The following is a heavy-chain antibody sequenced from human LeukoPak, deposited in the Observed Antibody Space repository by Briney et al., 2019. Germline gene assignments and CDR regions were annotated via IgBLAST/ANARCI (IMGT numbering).Heavy chain of an antibody. J-gene: IGHJ4*02. CDR1: GFSFSDSW. CDR2: IKKDGSEK. V-gene: IGHV3-7*01. D-gene: IGHD2-15*01. CDR3: ARGFQSGGSPA. Sequence: GGSLRLSCAASGFSFSDSWMSWVRQAPGKGLEWVAKIKKDGSEKDYVDSVKGRFTISRDNDKGSLYLQLNSLRVEDTAIYYCARGFQSGGSPAWGQGTLVTVSS.